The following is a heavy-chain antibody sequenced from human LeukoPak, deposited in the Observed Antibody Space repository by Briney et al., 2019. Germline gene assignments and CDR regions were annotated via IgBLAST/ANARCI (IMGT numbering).Heavy chain of an antibody. V-gene: IGHV3-21*01. CDR1: GFRFRDYT. CDR3: AKDPPPRREKREFLVDC. Sequence: PGGSLRLSCAASGFRFRDYTMNWVRQASGKGLEWLASISSSSSYIYFADSVRGRFTISRDNAKNSLYLQMNSLRAEDTAVYYCAKDPPPRREKREFLVDCWGQGPRVTV. CDR2: ISSSSSYI. D-gene: IGHD3-10*01. J-gene: IGHJ4*02.